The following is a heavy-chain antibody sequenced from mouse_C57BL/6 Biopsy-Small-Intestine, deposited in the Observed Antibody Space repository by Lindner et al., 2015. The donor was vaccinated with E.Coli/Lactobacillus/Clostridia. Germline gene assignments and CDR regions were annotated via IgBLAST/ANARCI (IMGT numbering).Heavy chain of an antibody. Sequence: VQLQESGPELVKPGASVKISCKASGYSFTDYNMNWVKQSNGKSLEWIGVINPNYGTTSSNQKFRGKATLTVDQSSSTAYMQLNSLTSEDSAVYYCARSGWEGWYFDVWGTGTTVTVSS. J-gene: IGHJ1*03. CDR2: INPNYGTT. CDR1: GYSFTDYN. D-gene: IGHD2-3*01. CDR3: ARSGWEGWYFDV. V-gene: IGHV1-39*01.